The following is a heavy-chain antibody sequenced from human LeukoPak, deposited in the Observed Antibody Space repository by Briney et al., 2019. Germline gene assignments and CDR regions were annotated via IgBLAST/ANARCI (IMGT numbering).Heavy chain of an antibody. CDR3: AKEGSVLRFLEWLLFAGYFDY. CDR1: GFTFSSYA. CDR2: ISGSGGST. D-gene: IGHD3-3*01. J-gene: IGHJ4*02. Sequence: PGGSLRLSCAASGFTFSSYAMSWVRQAPGKGLEWVSAISGSGGSTYYADSVKGRFTISRDNSKNTLYLQMNSLRAEDTAVYYCAKEGSVLRFLEWLLFAGYFDYWGQGTLVTVSS. V-gene: IGHV3-23*01.